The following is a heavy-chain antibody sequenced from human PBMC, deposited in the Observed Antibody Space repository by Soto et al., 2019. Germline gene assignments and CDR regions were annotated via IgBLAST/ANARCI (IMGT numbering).Heavy chain of an antibody. CDR1: GFSFSSYE. CDR2: ISSSGSTT. Sequence: EVQLVESGGGLVQPGGSLRLSCAASGFSFSSYEMNWVRQAPGKGLEWVSYISSSGSTTYYADSVKGRFTFSRDNAKNSMYLQMNSLSAEDTAVYYCARERVNDVSDIWGQGTMVTRSS. CDR3: ARERVNDVSDI. D-gene: IGHD3-22*01. J-gene: IGHJ3*02. V-gene: IGHV3-48*03.